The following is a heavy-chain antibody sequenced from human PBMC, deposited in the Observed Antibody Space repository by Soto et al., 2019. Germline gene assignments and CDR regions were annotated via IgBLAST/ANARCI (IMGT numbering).Heavy chain of an antibody. CDR1: GYSFITSYH. Sequence: QVQLVQSGAEVKKPGASVKVSCKVSGYSFITSYHMHWVRQAPGQGLEWMGIINPTGSMTRYSQKFQGRLTMTRDTSTATDYMELSNLTSEDTAVYFCARDTGYDHDAFGIWGQGTRVTVSS. V-gene: IGHV1-46*01. CDR3: ARDTGYDHDAFGI. CDR2: INPTGSMT. J-gene: IGHJ3*02. D-gene: IGHD5-12*01.